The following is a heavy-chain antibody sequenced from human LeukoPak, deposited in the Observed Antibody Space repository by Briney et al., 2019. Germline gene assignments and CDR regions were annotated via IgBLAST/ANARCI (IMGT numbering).Heavy chain of an antibody. CDR2: IYSGGST. J-gene: IGHJ5*02. Sequence: GGSLRLSCAASGFTVSSNHMSWVRQAPGKGLEWVSVIYSGGSTYYADSVNDRFTISRDNSKNALYFQINSLRAEDTAVYYCAKDQVAVQVTIFGVVIPWFDPWGQGTLVTVSS. V-gene: IGHV3-66*01. CDR3: AKDQVAVQVTIFGVVIPWFDP. CDR1: GFTVSSNH. D-gene: IGHD3-3*01.